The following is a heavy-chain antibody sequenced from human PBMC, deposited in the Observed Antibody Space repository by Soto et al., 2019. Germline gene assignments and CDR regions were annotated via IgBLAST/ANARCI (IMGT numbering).Heavy chain of an antibody. D-gene: IGHD1-20*01. CDR3: ARADITGTQYYFDC. V-gene: IGHV3-53*01. Sequence: GGSLRLSCAASGFTVSSNYMSWVRQAPGKGLGWVSVIYSGGSTYYADSVKGRFTISRDNSKNTLYLQMNSLRAEDTAVYYCARADITGTQYYFDCWGQGTLVTVSS. J-gene: IGHJ4*02. CDR2: IYSGGST. CDR1: GFTVSSNY.